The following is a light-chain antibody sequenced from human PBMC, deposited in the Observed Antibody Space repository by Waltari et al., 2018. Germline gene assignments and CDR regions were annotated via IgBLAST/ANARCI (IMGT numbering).Light chain of an antibody. CDR1: SLRSSS. V-gene: IGLV3-19*01. CDR3: HSRDASGVGGA. CDR2: DKN. Sequence: TQDPAVSVALGQTVSLTCQGDSLRSSSASWYQQRPGQAPILVMYDKNSRPSGVPDRFSASSSDNTASLTITGAQAEDEAYYYCHSRDASGVGGAFGGGTKLTVL. J-gene: IGLJ2*01.